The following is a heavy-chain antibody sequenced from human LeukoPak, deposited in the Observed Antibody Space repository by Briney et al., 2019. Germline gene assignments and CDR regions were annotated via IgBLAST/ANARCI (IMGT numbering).Heavy chain of an antibody. J-gene: IGHJ6*03. D-gene: IGHD2-15*01. V-gene: IGHV3-74*01. Sequence: GGSLRLSCAASGFTFSSYWMHWVRQAPGKGLVWVSRINTDGSSTSYADSVKGRFTISRDNAKNTLYLQMNSLRAEDTAVYYCARVAGAYYHYYMDVWGKGTTVTVSS. CDR3: ARVAGAYYHYYMDV. CDR1: GFTFSSYW. CDR2: INTDGSST.